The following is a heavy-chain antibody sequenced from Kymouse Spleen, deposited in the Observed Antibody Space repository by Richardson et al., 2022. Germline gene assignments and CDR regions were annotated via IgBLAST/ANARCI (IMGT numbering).Heavy chain of an antibody. J-gene: IGHJ6*02. Sequence: QVQLQESGPGLVKPSETLSLTCTVSGGSVSSGSYYWSWIRQPPGKGLEWIGYIYYSGSTNYNPSLKSRVTISVDTSKNQFSLKLSSVTAADTAVYYCARDNSSSWYYYYYGMDVWGQGTTVTVSS. CDR3: ARDNSSSWYYYYYGMDV. D-gene: IGHD6-13*01. CDR1: GGSVSSGSYY. V-gene: IGHV4-61*01. CDR2: IYYSGST.